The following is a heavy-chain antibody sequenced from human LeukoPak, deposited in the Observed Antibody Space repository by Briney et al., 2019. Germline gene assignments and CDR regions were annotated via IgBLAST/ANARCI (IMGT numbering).Heavy chain of an antibody. CDR3: ASRMVVTWIIEYFQH. CDR2: ISGGGERT. V-gene: IGHV3-23*01. CDR1: GIVFSNTA. D-gene: IGHD4-23*01. Sequence: PGGSLRLSCAASGIVFSNTAMNWARQSPGRGLEWVSAISGGGERTFYADSVKGRFTISRDNSKNTLYLQMNSLRAEDTAVYYCASRMVVTWIIEYFQHWGQGTLVTVSS. J-gene: IGHJ1*01.